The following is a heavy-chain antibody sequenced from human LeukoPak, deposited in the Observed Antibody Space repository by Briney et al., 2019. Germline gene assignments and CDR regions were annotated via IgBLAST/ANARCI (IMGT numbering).Heavy chain of an antibody. D-gene: IGHD6-13*01. CDR3: ASGQQLVNFDY. CDR2: INHSGST. Sequence: PSETLSLTCAVYGGSFSGYYWSWIRQPPGKGLEWIGEINHSGSTNYNPSLKSRVTISVDTSKNQFSLKLSSVTAADTAVYYCASGQQLVNFDYWGQGTLVTVSS. CDR1: GGSFSGYY. J-gene: IGHJ4*02. V-gene: IGHV4-34*01.